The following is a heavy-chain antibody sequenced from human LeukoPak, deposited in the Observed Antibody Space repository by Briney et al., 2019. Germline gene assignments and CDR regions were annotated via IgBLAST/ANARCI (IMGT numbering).Heavy chain of an antibody. CDR2: VHYSGTN. CDR1: GGSISYYF. Sequence: PSETLSLTCTVSGGSISYYFWSWFRQSPGKGLEWIGNVHYSGTNTYNPSLESRLSMSVDTSKNQFSLTLNSATAADTAVYYRVRQKAVSADFEYWGQGTLVTVAS. V-gene: IGHV4-59*08. CDR3: VRQKAVSADFEY. J-gene: IGHJ4*01. D-gene: IGHD1-26*01.